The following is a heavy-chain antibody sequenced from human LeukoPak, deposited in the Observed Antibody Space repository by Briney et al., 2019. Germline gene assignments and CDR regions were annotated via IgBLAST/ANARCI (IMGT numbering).Heavy chain of an antibody. D-gene: IGHD4-23*01. CDR3: ARDTVVTTGAHYYYYGMDV. CDR2: IYSGGST. CDR1: GFTVSSNY. V-gene: IGHV3-53*01. J-gene: IGHJ6*02. Sequence: GGSLRLSCAASGFTVSSNYMSWVRQAPGKGLEWVSVIYSGGSTYYADSVKGRFTISRDNSKNTLYLQMNSLRAEDTAVYYCARDTVVTTGAHYYYYGMDVWGQGTTVTASS.